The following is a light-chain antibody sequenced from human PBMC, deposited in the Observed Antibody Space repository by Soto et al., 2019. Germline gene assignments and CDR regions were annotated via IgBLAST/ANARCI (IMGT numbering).Light chain of an antibody. J-gene: IGLJ7*01. CDR2: DNN. V-gene: IGLV1-51*01. Sequence: QSVLTQPPSVSAAPGQKVSISCSGSSSNILKNYVSWYQQLPGAAPRLLIYDNNQRPSGIPDRFSGSKSGTSATLGITGLQTGDEADYYCATWDRSLNVVVFGGGTQLTVL. CDR3: ATWDRSLNVVV. CDR1: SSNILKNY.